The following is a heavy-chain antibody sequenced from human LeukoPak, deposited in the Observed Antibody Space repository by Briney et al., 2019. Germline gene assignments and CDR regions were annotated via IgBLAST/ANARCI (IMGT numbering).Heavy chain of an antibody. CDR2: ISSSGSAI. Sequence: GESLRLSCAASGFTFSDYYMSWIRQAPGKGLEWISYISSSGSAIYYADSAKGRFTMSRDNAKSSLYLQVNSLRAEDTAIYYCARRRDYFDYWGQGTLVTVSS. CDR1: GFTFSDYY. J-gene: IGHJ4*02. CDR3: ARRRDYFDY. V-gene: IGHV3-11*01.